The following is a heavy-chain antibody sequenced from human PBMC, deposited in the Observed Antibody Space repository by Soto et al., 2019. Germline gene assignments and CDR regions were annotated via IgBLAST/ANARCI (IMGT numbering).Heavy chain of an antibody. J-gene: IGHJ6*03. CDR2: INPNSGVT. V-gene: IGHV1-2*04. Sequence: QVQLVQSGAEVKKPGASVTVSCRASGDSFTGYYMHWVRQAPGQGLEWMGWINPNSGVTKYAQKFQGWVTMTRDTSMRTVYMELSRLRSDDTAVYYCARESGGATATLDYYYFYMDGWGTGTTVTVSS. CDR1: GDSFTGYY. D-gene: IGHD1-26*01. CDR3: ARESGGATATLDYYYFYMDG.